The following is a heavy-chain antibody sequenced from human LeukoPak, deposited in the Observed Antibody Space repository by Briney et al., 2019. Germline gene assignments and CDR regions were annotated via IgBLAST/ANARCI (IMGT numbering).Heavy chain of an antibody. V-gene: IGHV4-38-2*01. J-gene: IGHJ4*02. D-gene: IGHD3-10*01. CDR1: GYSISSGYY. Sequence: SETLSLTCAVSGYSISSGYYWGWIRQPPGKGLEWIGSIYHSGSTYYNPSLKSRVTISVDTSKNQFSLKLSSVTAADTAVYYCAGTYGSGSYPKRYFDYWGQGTLVTVSS. CDR2: IYHSGST. CDR3: AGTYGSGSYPKRYFDY.